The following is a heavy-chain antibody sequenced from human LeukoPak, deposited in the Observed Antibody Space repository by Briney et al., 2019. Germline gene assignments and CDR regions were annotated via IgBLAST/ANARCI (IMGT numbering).Heavy chain of an antibody. CDR3: ARGGPMAARPDYFDY. CDR2: IYTSGST. D-gene: IGHD6-6*01. V-gene: IGHV4-4*07. J-gene: IGHJ4*02. CDR1: GGSISSYY. Sequence: SETLSLTCTVSGGSISSYYWSWIRQPAGKGLEWIGRIYTSGSTNYNPSLKSRVTMSVDTSKNQFSLKLSSVTAADTAVYYCARGGPMAARPDYFDYWGQGTLVTVSS.